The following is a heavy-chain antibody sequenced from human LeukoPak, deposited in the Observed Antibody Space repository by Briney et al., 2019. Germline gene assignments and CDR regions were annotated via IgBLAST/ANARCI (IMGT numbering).Heavy chain of an antibody. D-gene: IGHD2-2*01. J-gene: IGHJ4*02. CDR2: ISAYNGNT. CDR3: ARDYCSSASCYGYVDY. CDR1: GYTFTSYG. Sequence: ASVKVSCKASGYTFTSYGISWVRQAAGQGLEWMGWISAYNGNTNYAQKLQGRVTMTTDTSTSTAYMELRSLRSDDTAVYYRARDYCSSASCYGYVDYWGQGTLGTVSS. V-gene: IGHV1-18*01.